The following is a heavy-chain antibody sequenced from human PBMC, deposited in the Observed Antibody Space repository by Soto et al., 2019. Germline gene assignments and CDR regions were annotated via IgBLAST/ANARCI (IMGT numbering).Heavy chain of an antibody. V-gene: IGHV3-23*01. D-gene: IGHD2-15*01. Sequence: EVQLLESGGGLVQPGGSLRLSCAASGFTFSNYAMSWVRQAPGKGLEWVSAISGSGGSSYHADSVKGRFTISRDNSKNTLYLQMNSLKAEDTAVYYCAKGMYCGGGTCSPYYYYYMDVWGKGTTVTVSS. CDR1: GFTFSNYA. J-gene: IGHJ6*03. CDR3: AKGMYCGGGTCSPYYYYYMDV. CDR2: ISGSGGSS.